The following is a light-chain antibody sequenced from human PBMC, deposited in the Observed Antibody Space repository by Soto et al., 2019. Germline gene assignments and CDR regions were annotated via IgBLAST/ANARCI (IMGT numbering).Light chain of an antibody. CDR1: QNIGNY. CDR3: QQGFRSSIT. Sequence: DIQMTQSPSSLYASLGDSVTITCRTSQNIGNYLNWYQQKPGKAPTLLIYATSNLQSGVPSRFSGRGSGTDFTLTISSLQPEDFASYYCQQGFRSSITFGQGTRLEIK. CDR2: ATS. J-gene: IGKJ5*01. V-gene: IGKV1-39*01.